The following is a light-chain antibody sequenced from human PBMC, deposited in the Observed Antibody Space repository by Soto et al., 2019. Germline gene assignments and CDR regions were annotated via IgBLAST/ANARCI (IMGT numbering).Light chain of an antibody. CDR3: QTWGTGGVV. CDR2: LNSDGSH. Sequence: QSVLTQSPSASASLGASVKLTCTLSSGHSYYAIAWHQQQPEKGPRYLMKLNSDGSHSKGDGIPDRFSGSSSGAERYLTISSPQSEDEADYYCQTWGTGGVVFGGGTKLTVL. CDR1: SGHSYYA. J-gene: IGLJ2*01. V-gene: IGLV4-69*01.